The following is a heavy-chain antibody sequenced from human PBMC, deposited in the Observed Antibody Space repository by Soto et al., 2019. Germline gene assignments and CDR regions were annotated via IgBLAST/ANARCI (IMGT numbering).Heavy chain of an antibody. D-gene: IGHD6-19*01. J-gene: IGHJ1*01. V-gene: IGHV3-9*01. CDR2: INWNSGGI. Sequence: EVQLVESGGGLVQPGRSMRLSCAASGFTFDDYAMHWVRQVPGKGMVWVSGINWNSGGIGYGDSVKGRFAISRDNAKNSPRLQMNTLCAEVTAFFYLGKDESTTCNSGHFRHWGQGTLVTVSS. CDR3: GKDESTTCNSGHFRH. CDR1: GFTFDDYA.